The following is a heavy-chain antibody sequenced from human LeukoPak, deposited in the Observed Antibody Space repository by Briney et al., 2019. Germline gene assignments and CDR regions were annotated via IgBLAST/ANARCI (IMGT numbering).Heavy chain of an antibody. J-gene: IGHJ4*02. CDR3: ARRMPAGTVDY. D-gene: IGHD6-19*01. CDR1: GGSISSYY. Sequence: SETLSLTCTVSGGSISSYYWSWIRQPPGKGLEWIGYIYYSGSTNYNPSLKSRVSISVDTSKNQFSLKLGSVAAADTAVYYCARRMPAGTVDYWGQGTLVTVSS. V-gene: IGHV4-59*01. CDR2: IYYSGST.